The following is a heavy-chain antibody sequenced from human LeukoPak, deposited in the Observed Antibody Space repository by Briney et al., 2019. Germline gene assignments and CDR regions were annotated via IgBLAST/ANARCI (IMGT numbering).Heavy chain of an antibody. CDR1: GFHFNNYG. J-gene: IGHJ5*02. CDR3: AREDYGDYANWFDP. CDR2: TRYDGSNK. D-gene: IGHD4-17*01. Sequence: PGGSLRLSCAASGFHFNNYGMHWVRQAPGKGLEWVAFTRYDGSNKYYADSVKGRFTISIDNSKNTLYLQMNRLRAEDTAVYYCAREDYGDYANWFDPWGQGTLVTVSS. V-gene: IGHV3-30*02.